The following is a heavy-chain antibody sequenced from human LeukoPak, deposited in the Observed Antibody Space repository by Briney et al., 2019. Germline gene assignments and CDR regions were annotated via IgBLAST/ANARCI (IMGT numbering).Heavy chain of an antibody. CDR2: ISYSGST. CDR3: ARTQMGYFFDY. CDR1: GDSISTYF. V-gene: IGHV4-59*01. J-gene: IGHJ4*02. D-gene: IGHD5-24*01. Sequence: SKTLSLTCTVSGDSISTYFWSWIRQPPGKGLEWIGYISYSGSTNYKPSLKSRVTISVDTSKNQFSLKLSSVIAADTAVYYCARTQMGYFFDYWGQGTLVTVSS.